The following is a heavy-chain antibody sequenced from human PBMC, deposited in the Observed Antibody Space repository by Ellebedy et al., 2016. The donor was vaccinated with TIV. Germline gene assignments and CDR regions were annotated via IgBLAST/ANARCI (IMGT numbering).Heavy chain of an antibody. Sequence: AASVKVSCKASGYTFTGYYIHWVRQAPGQGLEWMGWINPNNGGTNYAQKFQGRATMTRDTSISTAYMEVSRLRSDDTAVYYCAGEITGYSSSPSYFDYWGQGTLVTVSS. CDR2: INPNNGGT. CDR3: AGEITGYSSSPSYFDY. V-gene: IGHV1-2*02. D-gene: IGHD6-13*01. J-gene: IGHJ4*02. CDR1: GYTFTGYY.